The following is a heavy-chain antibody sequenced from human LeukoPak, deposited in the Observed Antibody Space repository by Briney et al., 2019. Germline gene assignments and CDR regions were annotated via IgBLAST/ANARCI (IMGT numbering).Heavy chain of an antibody. J-gene: IGHJ6*02. V-gene: IGHV4-4*02. D-gene: IGHD3-10*01. CDR1: GAFITNSHW. CDR3: ARGSGGGSGSYYRDHYYGMDV. Sequence: ASETLSLTCAVSGAFITNSHWWSWARQPPGKGLEWIGEIYHSGTTNYNPSLKSRVTISVDKSKNQFSLKLSSVTAADTAVYYCARGSGGGSGSYYRDHYYGMDVWGPGTTVTVS. CDR2: IYHSGTT.